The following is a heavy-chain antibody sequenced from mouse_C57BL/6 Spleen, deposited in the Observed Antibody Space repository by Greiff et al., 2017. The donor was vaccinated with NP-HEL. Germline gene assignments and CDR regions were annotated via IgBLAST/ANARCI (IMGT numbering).Heavy chain of an antibody. V-gene: IGHV1-80*01. CDR2: IYPGDGDT. Sequence: QVQLQQSGAELVKPGASVKISCKASGYAFSSYWMNWVKQRPGQGLEWIGQIYPGDGDTNYNGKFKGKATLTADKSSSTAYMQLSILTSEDSAVYFCARECDPDWYFGGWGTGTTVTVAS. CDR1: GYAFSSYW. CDR3: ARECDPDWYFGG. J-gene: IGHJ1*03. D-gene: IGHD6-1*01.